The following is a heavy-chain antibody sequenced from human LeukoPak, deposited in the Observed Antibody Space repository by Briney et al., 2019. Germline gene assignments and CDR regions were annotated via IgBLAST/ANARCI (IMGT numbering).Heavy chain of an antibody. CDR1: GFTFSSYA. J-gene: IGHJ4*02. CDR3: AKGLAAAGRPLFDY. D-gene: IGHD6-13*01. V-gene: IGHV3-23*01. Sequence: GGSLRLSCAASGFTFSSYAMSWVRQAPGKGLEWDSAISGSGGSTYYADSVKGRFTISRDNSKNTLYLQMNSLRAEDTAVYYCAKGLAAAGRPLFDYWGQGTLVTVSS. CDR2: ISGSGGST.